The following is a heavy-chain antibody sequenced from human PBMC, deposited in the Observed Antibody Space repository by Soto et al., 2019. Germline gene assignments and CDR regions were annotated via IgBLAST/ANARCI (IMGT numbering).Heavy chain of an antibody. V-gene: IGHV5-10-1*01. D-gene: IGHD3-10*01. CDR3: ARLNREFRVY. CDR1: GYSFTIYW. CDR2: IDPSDSYT. J-gene: IGHJ4*02. Sequence: GESLKSSCKGSGYSFTIYWISWVRQMPGKGLEWMGRIDPSDSYTNYSQSFQGHVTISADKSISTAYLQWSSLKASDTAMYYCARLNREFRVYWGQGTLVTVSS.